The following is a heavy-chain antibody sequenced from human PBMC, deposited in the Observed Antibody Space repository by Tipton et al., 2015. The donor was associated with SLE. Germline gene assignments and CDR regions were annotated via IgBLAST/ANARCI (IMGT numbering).Heavy chain of an antibody. V-gene: IGHV4-59*12. CDR1: GGSINSGY. D-gene: IGHD3-16*01. CDR2: IYYSGST. Sequence: TLSLTCTVSGGSINSGYWNWIRQPPGKGLESVGYIYYSGSTNYNPSLKSRVTISADTSKNQFSLQLNSVTPEDTAVYYCARDGGLQGDAFDIWGQGTMVTVSS. CDR3: ARDGGLQGDAFDI. J-gene: IGHJ3*02.